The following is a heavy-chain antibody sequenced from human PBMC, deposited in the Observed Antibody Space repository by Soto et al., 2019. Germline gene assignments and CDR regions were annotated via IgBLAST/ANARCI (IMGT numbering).Heavy chain of an antibody. Sequence: QVQLVQSGAEVKKSGASVKVSCKASGYTFTSYDINWVRQATGQGLEWMGWMNPNSGNTGYAQKFQGRVTMTRNTSISTAYMELSSLRSEDTAVYYCARGRSIAAAGTKGLGYWGQGTLVTVSS. CDR1: GYTFTSYD. CDR3: ARGRSIAAAGTKGLGY. V-gene: IGHV1-8*01. J-gene: IGHJ4*02. CDR2: MNPNSGNT. D-gene: IGHD6-13*01.